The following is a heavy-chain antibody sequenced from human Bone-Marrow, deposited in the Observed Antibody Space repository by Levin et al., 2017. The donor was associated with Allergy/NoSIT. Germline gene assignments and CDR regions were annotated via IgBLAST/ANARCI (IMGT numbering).Heavy chain of an antibody. CDR1: GYTFTGYY. CDR3: ARERSITIFGVVPTKTFDY. D-gene: IGHD3-3*01. J-gene: IGHJ4*02. Sequence: ASVKVSCKASGYTFTGYYLHWVRQAPGQGLEWMGWINPNSGDTNSAQKFQGRVTMTRDTSITTAYMELSRLTPDDTAVYYCARERSITIFGVVPTKTFDYWGQGTLVTVSS. CDR2: INPNSGDT. V-gene: IGHV1-2*02.